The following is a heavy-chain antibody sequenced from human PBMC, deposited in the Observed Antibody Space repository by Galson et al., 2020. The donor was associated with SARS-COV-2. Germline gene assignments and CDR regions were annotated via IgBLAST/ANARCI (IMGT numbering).Heavy chain of an antibody. J-gene: IGHJ4*02. CDR3: ARDKNSGRSGYDEY. CDR1: GGSISSSDYH. CDR2: IYYNGVT. D-gene: IGHD1-26*01. V-gene: IGHV4-39*07. Sequence: SETLSFTCTVSGGSISSSDYHWGWIRQSPGKGLEWIGSIYYNGVTYYNPSLKSRVTISIDTSKNQFSLKLSSVTAADTALYYCARDKNSGRSGYDEYWGQGTLVTVSS.